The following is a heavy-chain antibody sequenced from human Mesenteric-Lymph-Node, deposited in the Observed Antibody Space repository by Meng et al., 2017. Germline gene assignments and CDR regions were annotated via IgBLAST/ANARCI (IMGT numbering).Heavy chain of an antibody. CDR2: ISLDGSAT. J-gene: IGHJ4*02. V-gene: IGHV3-74*01. Sequence: EVQLVGSGGGLVQPGGSLRLSCAVSGFTFSNYYMHWVRQAPGKGLVWVSRISLDGSATTYADSVKGRFTISRDNAKNTVYLQMNSLRVEDTAVYYCAGTTMTPDSDYWGQGTLVTVSS. D-gene: IGHD4-17*01. CDR3: AGTTMTPDSDY. CDR1: GFTFSNYY.